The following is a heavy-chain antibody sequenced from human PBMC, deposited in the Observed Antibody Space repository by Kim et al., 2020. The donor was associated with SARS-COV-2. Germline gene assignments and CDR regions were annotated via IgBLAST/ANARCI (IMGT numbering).Heavy chain of an antibody. Sequence: RNSVDSVKGRFTISRDNAKNSVYLQLNSLRAGDAAMYYCARDVGTGRHDCWGQGTLVTVSS. CDR2: R. D-gene: IGHD1-26*01. V-gene: IGHV3-7*01. J-gene: IGHJ4*02. CDR3: ARDVGTGRHDC.